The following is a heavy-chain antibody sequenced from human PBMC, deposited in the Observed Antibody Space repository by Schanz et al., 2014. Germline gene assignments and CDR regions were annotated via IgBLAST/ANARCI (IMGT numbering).Heavy chain of an antibody. D-gene: IGHD5-12*01. V-gene: IGHV3-13*05. CDR2: IGPASDP. CDR1: GFTFSNYD. J-gene: IGHJ4*02. Sequence: EVQLVESGGGLVQPGGSLRLSCAASGFTFSNYDMHWVRQAIGKGLEWVSGIGPASDPYYAGSVKGRFTISRDNSKKTLYVQMNSLRAEDTAVYYCARDRPSGYALDFWGQGTLVTVSS. CDR3: ARDRPSGYALDF.